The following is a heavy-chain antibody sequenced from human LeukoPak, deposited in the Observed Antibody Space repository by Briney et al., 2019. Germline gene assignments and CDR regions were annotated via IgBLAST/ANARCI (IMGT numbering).Heavy chain of an antibody. CDR1: GFTFSSYS. CDR3: ARGDYLGAPDDY. V-gene: IGHV3-21*01. Sequence: KSGGSLRLSCAASGFTFSSYSMNWVRQAPGKGLEWVSSISSSSSSYIYYADSVKGRFTISRDNAKNSLYLQMNSLRAEDTAVYYCARGDYLGAPDDYWGQGTLVTVSS. D-gene: IGHD3-10*01. CDR2: ISSSSSSYI. J-gene: IGHJ4*02.